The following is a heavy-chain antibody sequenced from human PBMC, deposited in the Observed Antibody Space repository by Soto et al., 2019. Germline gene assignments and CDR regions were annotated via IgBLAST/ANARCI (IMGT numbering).Heavy chain of an antibody. Sequence: QVQLVQSGAEVKKPGSSVKVSCKASGGTFSSYAISWVRQAPGQGLEWMGGIIPIFGTANYAQKFQGRVTITADESTSTAYMELSSLRSEDTAVYYCVREGACGGDCYPERDYYYYGMDVWGQGTTVTVSS. CDR3: VREGACGGDCYPERDYYYYGMDV. CDR2: IIPIFGTA. D-gene: IGHD2-21*02. J-gene: IGHJ6*02. CDR1: GGTFSSYA. V-gene: IGHV1-69*12.